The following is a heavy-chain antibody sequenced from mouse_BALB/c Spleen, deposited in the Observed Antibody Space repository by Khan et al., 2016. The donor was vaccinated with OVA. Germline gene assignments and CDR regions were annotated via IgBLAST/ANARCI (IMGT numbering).Heavy chain of an antibody. CDR3: TRRNWDVAWFAY. Sequence: VQLQQSGTVLARPGASVKMSCKASGYTFTSYWIHWIKQRPGQGLEWIGDIYPGNTDTNYNQQFKGKAKLTAFTSTSTAYMELSSLTNEDSAVYYCTRRNWDVAWFAYWGQGTLVTVAA. V-gene: IGHV1-5*01. J-gene: IGHJ3*01. CDR1: GYTFTSYW. CDR2: IYPGNTDT. D-gene: IGHD4-1*01.